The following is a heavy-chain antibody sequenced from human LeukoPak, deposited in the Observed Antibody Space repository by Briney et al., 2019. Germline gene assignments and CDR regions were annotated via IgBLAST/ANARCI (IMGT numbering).Heavy chain of an antibody. D-gene: IGHD3-3*01. Sequence: AASVKVSCKASGGTFSSYAISWVRQAPGQGLEWMGGIIPIFGTANYAQKFQGRVTVTTDESTSTAYMELSSLRSEDTAVYYCASRPDTSPYYYMDVWGKGTTVTVSS. V-gene: IGHV1-69*05. CDR2: IIPIFGTA. CDR1: GGTFSSYA. J-gene: IGHJ6*03. CDR3: ASRPDTSPYYYMDV.